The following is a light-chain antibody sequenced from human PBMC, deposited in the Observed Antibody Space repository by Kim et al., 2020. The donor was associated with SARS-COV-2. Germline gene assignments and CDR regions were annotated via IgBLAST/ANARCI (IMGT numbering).Light chain of an antibody. CDR2: GKT. CDR3: KSRDSSGNHLV. CDR1: SLRSYA. J-gene: IGLJ2*01. Sequence: ALGQTVSITCQGDSLRSYAASWYQQKPGQAPVLVIYGKTNRPSGIPDRFSGSSSGNTASLTITGAQAEDEADYYCKSRDSSGNHLVFGGGTQLTVL. V-gene: IGLV3-19*01.